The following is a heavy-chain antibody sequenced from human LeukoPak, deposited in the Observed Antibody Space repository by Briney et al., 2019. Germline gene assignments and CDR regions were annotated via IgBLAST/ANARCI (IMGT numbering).Heavy chain of an antibody. D-gene: IGHD3-16*01. J-gene: IGHJ4*02. CDR3: HSNLLTPVWYFDY. V-gene: IGHV4-39*07. Sequence: PSETLSLTCTVSGGSISSISYYWGWIRQPPGKGLEWIGSIYYSGSTYYNPSLKSRVTISVDRSKNQFSLKLSSVTAADTAVYYCHSNLLTPVWYFDYWGQGTLVTVSS. CDR1: GGSISSISYY. CDR2: IYYSGST.